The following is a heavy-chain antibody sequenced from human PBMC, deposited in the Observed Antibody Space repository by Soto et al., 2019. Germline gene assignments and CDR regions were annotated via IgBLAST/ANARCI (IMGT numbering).Heavy chain of an antibody. J-gene: IGHJ4*02. CDR1: GYTFTSYW. Sequence: PGESLKISCKGSGYTFTSYWIGWVRQMPGEGLEWMGVIYPSDSDIRYSPSFQGKVTISADKSITTAYLQWSSLKAADTAIYYCVRSGTSSGSFSDYWGQGTLVTVSS. CDR3: VRSGTSSGSFSDY. V-gene: IGHV5-51*01. CDR2: IYPSDSDI. D-gene: IGHD2-15*01.